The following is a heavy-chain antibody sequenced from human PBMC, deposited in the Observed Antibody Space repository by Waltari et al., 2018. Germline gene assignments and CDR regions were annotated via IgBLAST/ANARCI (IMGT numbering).Heavy chain of an antibody. J-gene: IGHJ3*02. D-gene: IGHD3-22*01. CDR1: GYTFTSYA. CDR3: ARGDSSGYYYVTAFDI. V-gene: IGHV1-3*01. CDR2: INAGNGNT. Sequence: QVQLVQSGAEVKKPGASVKVSCKASGYTFTSYAMHWVRQAPGQRLEWMGWINAGNGNTKYSQKFQGRVTITRDTSASTAYMELSSLRSEDTAVYYCARGDSSGYYYVTAFDIWGQGTMVTVSS.